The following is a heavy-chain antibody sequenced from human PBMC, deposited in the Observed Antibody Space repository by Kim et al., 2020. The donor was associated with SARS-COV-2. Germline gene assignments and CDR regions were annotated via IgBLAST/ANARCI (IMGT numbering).Heavy chain of an antibody. D-gene: IGHD6-13*01. J-gene: IGHJ5*02. CDR3: ARFLSRENWCDP. V-gene: IGHV4-39*01. Sequence: YNTASLKSRVTRSVDTSKNQFSLKMSSVTAADTAVYYCARFLSRENWCDPWGQGTLVTVSS.